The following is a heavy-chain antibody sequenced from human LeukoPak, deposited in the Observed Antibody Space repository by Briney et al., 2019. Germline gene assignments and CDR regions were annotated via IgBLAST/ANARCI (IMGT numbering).Heavy chain of an antibody. D-gene: IGHD6-13*01. CDR1: GGSISSSSYY. Sequence: PSETLSLTCTVSGGSISSSSYYWGWIRQPPGKGLEWIGSMYYSGSTYYNPSLKSRVTISVDTSKNQFSLKLTSVTGADTAVYYCARDQYRIAAGSYAFDIWGQGTMVTVSS. J-gene: IGHJ3*02. V-gene: IGHV4-39*07. CDR3: ARDQYRIAAGSYAFDI. CDR2: MYYSGST.